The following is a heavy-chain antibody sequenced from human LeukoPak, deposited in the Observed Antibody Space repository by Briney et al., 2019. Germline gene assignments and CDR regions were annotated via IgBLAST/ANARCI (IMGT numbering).Heavy chain of an antibody. CDR1: GG. Sequence: GSSVKVSCKASGGISWVRQAPGQGLELMGRFIPILGIVNYAQNFQGRLTITADRSTNTSYMELSSLRSDDTAVYYCAKSRTATVVTLDSWGQGTLVTVSS. J-gene: IGHJ4*02. CDR2: FIPILGIV. V-gene: IGHV1-69*02. D-gene: IGHD4-23*01. CDR3: AKSRTATVVTLDS.